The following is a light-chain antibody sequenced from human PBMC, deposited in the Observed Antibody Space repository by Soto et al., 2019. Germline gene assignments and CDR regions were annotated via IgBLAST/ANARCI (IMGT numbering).Light chain of an antibody. CDR2: DAF. J-gene: IGKJ4*01. CDR3: QQYDEWPLT. V-gene: IGKV3-15*01. CDR1: QTVKTR. Sequence: EKVMTQSPATLSMSPGERATLSCRASQTVKTRLAWYQQKPGQAPRLLIYDAFTRATGIPARCSGSASGTEFTLTISSLQSEDFAVYYCQQYDEWPLTFGGGTKVEIK.